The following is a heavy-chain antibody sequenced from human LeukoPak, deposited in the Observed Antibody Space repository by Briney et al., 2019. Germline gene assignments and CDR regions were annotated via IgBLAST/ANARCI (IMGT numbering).Heavy chain of an antibody. CDR3: ARVNGYSSSWYYYYYMDV. V-gene: IGHV3-11*04. CDR2: ISSSGSTI. Sequence: GGSLRLSCAASGFTFSDYYMSWIRQAPGKGLEWVSYISSSGSTIYYADSVKGRFTISRDNAKNSLYLQMNSLRAEDTAVYYCARVNGYSSSWYYYYYMDVWGKGTTVTVSS. CDR1: GFTFSDYY. D-gene: IGHD6-13*01. J-gene: IGHJ6*03.